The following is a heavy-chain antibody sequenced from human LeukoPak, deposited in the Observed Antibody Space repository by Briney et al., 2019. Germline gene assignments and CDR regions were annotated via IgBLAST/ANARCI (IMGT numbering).Heavy chain of an antibody. CDR1: GCTFSSYG. J-gene: IGHJ4*02. D-gene: IGHD3-10*01. CDR2: ISGSGGST. Sequence: GGSLRLSWAAAGCTFSSYGMSWVRQAPGKGLEWVSAISGSGGSTYYADSVKGRFTISRDNSKNTLYLQMNSLRAEDTAVYYCAKDQTPWFADPAYWGKGTLVTTSS. V-gene: IGHV3-23*01. CDR3: AKDQTPWFADPAY.